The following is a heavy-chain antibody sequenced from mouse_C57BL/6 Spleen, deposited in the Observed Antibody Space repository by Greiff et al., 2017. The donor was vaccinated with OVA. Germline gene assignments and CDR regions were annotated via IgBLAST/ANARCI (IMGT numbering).Heavy chain of an antibody. J-gene: IGHJ2*01. D-gene: IGHD2-5*01. CDR1: GYTFTSYW. V-gene: IGHV1-50*01. CDR3: AMGDSKSFDY. Sequence: VQLQQPGAELVKPGASVKLSCKASGYTFTSYWMQWVKQRPGQGLEWIGEIDPSDSYTNYNQKFKGKATLTVDTSSSTAYMQLSSLTSEDSAVYYCAMGDSKSFDYWGQGTTLTVSS. CDR2: IDPSDSYT.